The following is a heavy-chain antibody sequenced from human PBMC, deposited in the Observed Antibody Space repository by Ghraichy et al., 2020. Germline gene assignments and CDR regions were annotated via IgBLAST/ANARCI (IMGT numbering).Heavy chain of an antibody. Sequence: SETLSLSCTVSGGSISSNYWSWIRQPPGKGLEWIGYVYSSGSTNYNPSLKSRVTISVDTSKNQFSLKLSSVTAADTAVYYCARGGSGWPYYFDYWGQGTLVTVSS. D-gene: IGHD6-19*01. CDR2: VYSSGST. CDR1: GGSISSNY. J-gene: IGHJ4*02. CDR3: ARGGSGWPYYFDY. V-gene: IGHV4-59*01.